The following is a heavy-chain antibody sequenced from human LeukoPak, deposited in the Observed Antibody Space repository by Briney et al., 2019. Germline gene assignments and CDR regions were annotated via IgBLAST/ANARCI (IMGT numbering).Heavy chain of an antibody. Sequence: NPSDTLSLTCAVYGGSFSGYYWRWVRQPPGRGREGSGEINHRGSTNYIPSLKSRVTISVDTSKNQFSLKPSSVTAADTAVYDCARGIGYGEVSFDYWGQGTLVTVSS. CDR1: GGSFSGYY. CDR3: ARGIGYGEVSFDY. V-gene: IGHV4-34*01. D-gene: IGHD4-17*01. CDR2: INHRGST. J-gene: IGHJ4*02.